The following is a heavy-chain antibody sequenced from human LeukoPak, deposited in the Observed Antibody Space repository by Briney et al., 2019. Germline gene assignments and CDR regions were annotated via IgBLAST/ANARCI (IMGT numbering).Heavy chain of an antibody. V-gene: IGHV3-21*01. J-gene: IGHJ4*02. D-gene: IGHD2-2*01. CDR3: APGYCTSTSCSHYFEY. CDR1: GYTFSSYS. CDR2: ISVRSNYI. Sequence: GGSLRLSCLASGYTFSSYSINWVRQAPGKGLEWVSSISVRSNYIYYADSVRGRFRISRDDARDSLYLQMNSLRAEDTAVYYCAPGYCTSTSCSHYFEYWGQGTLVTVSS.